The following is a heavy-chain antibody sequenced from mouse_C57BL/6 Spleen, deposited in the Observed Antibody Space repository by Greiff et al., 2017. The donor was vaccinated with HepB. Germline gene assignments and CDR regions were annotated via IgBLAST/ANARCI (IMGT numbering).Heavy chain of an antibody. CDR2: IDPETGGT. Sequence: QVQLQQSGAELVRPGASVTLSCKASGYTFTDYEMHWVKQTPVHGLEWIGAIDPETGGTAYNQKFKGKAILTADKSCSTAYMELRSLTSEDSAVDYGTRRGQEGVAYGGQGTLVTGAA. J-gene: IGHJ3*01. D-gene: IGHD3-3*01. V-gene: IGHV1-15*01. CDR3: TRRGQEGVAY. CDR1: GYTFTDYE.